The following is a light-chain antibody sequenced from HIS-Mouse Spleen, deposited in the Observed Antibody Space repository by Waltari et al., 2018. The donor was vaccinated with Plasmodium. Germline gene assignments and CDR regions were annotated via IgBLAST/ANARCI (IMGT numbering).Light chain of an antibody. V-gene: IGLV2-11*01. CDR3: CSYAGSYTLV. J-gene: IGLJ2*01. CDR1: STDVRGYNY. CDR2: DFS. Sequence: QSALTQPRSVSGSPGQSVTISCTGTSTDVRGYNYVSWYQQHPGKAPNLMIYDFSKRPSGVPDRFSGSKSGNTASLTISGLQAEDEADYYCCSYAGSYTLVFGGGTKLTVL.